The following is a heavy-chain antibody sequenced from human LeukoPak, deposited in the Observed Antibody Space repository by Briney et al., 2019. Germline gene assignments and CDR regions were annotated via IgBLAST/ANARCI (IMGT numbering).Heavy chain of an antibody. D-gene: IGHD2-15*01. CDR3: ASWNVVAANSYTNWFDP. Sequence: GGSLRLSCAASGFTFSSYGMHWVRQAPGKGLEWVAVISYDGSNKYYADSVKGRFTISRDNSKNTLYLQMNSLRAEDTAVYYCASWNVVAANSYTNWFDPWGQGTLVTVSS. CDR2: ISYDGSNK. CDR1: GFTFSSYG. J-gene: IGHJ5*02. V-gene: IGHV3-30*03.